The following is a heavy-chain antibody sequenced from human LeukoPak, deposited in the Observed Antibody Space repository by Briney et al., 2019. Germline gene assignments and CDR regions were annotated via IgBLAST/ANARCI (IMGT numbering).Heavy chain of an antibody. CDR2: ISSSGTTI. CDR3: AGATAVAAPWVS. CDR1: GFTFSSYG. V-gene: IGHV3-48*04. D-gene: IGHD6-19*01. Sequence: GGSLRLSCAASGFTFSSYGFNWARQAPGKGLEWVSYISSSGTTIQYADSVEGGFTISRDNAKNSLYLQMNSLRAEDTAVYFGAGATAVAAPWVSWGQGTQVTAS. J-gene: IGHJ5*02.